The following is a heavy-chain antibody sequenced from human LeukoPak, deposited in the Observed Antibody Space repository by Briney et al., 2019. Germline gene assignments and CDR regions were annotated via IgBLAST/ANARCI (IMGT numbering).Heavy chain of an antibody. CDR2: MNPNSGNT. V-gene: IGHV1-8*01. Sequence: ASVKVSCKASGYTFTSYDIDWVRQATGQGLEWMGWMNPNSGNTGYAQKFQGRVTMTRDTSISTAYMELSSLRSEDTAVYYCARMSYYDSSGDNWFDPWGQGTLVTVSS. D-gene: IGHD3-22*01. CDR3: ARMSYYDSSGDNWFDP. J-gene: IGHJ5*02. CDR1: GYTFTSYD.